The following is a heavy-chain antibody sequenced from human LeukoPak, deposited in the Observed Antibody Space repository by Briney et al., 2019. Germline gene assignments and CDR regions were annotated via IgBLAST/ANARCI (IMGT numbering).Heavy chain of an antibody. CDR2: IYYSGST. J-gene: IGHJ4*02. CDR1: GRSISSYY. CDR3: ARTRESGQHDY. D-gene: IGHD5-12*01. Sequence: PSETLSLTCTVSGRSISSYYWSWIRQPPGKGLEWNGYIYYSGSTNYNPSLKSRVTISVDTSKNQFSLKLSSVTAADTAVYYCARTRESGQHDYWGQGTLVTVSS. V-gene: IGHV4-59*01.